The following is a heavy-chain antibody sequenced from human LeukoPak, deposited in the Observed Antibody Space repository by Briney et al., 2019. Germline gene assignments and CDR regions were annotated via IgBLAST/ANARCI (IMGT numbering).Heavy chain of an antibody. V-gene: IGHV4-34*01. CDR3: ARVVKPAAKNWFDP. D-gene: IGHD2-2*01. CDR1: GGSLSGYY. Sequence: SETLSLTCAVYGGSLSGYYWSWIRQPPGKGLEWIGEINHSGSTNYNPSLKSRVTISVDTSKNQFSLKLGSVTAADTAVYYCARVVKPAAKNWFDPWGQGTLVSVSS. J-gene: IGHJ5*02. CDR2: INHSGST.